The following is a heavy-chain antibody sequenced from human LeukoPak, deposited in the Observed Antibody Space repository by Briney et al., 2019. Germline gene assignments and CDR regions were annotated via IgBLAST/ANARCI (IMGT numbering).Heavy chain of an antibody. CDR3: AKETISGVGVPRSDY. CDR1: GFTFSSCA. Sequence: PGGSLRLSCVASGFTFSSCAMSWVRQAPGKGLEWVSAISRSGKNTYYEDPVKGRFTISRDNSENTLYLQMGSLGAEDTAVYYCAKETISGVGVPRSDYWGQGTLVTVSS. V-gene: IGHV3-23*01. CDR2: ISRSGKNT. D-gene: IGHD3-3*01. J-gene: IGHJ4*02.